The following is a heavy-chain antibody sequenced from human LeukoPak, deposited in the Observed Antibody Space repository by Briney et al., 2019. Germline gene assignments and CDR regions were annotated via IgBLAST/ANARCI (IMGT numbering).Heavy chain of an antibody. V-gene: IGHV3-21*01. CDR3: ARDLSCGGDWDH. D-gene: IGHD2-21*02. CDR2: ISSSSSLI. Sequence: GGSLRLSCAASGFSFSRYNMNWVRQAPGKGLEWVSFISSSSSLISYADSVKGRFTISRDDAKNSLYLQMNSLRAEDTAVYYCARDLSCGGDWDHWNRGTLVTVSS. CDR1: GFSFSRYN. J-gene: IGHJ4*02.